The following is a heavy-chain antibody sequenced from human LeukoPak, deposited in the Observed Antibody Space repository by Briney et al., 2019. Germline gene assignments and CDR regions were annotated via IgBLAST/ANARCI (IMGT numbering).Heavy chain of an antibody. J-gene: IGHJ4*02. CDR3: ARVVNHGYSDY. CDR1: GYTFTGYW. V-gene: IGHV1-46*01. D-gene: IGHD4-17*01. CDR2: ISPSGGST. Sequence: GASVKVSCKAFGYTFTGYWMHWVRQAPGQGPEWMGVISPSGGSTIYAQKFKGRVTLTRDMSTSTDYLELSSLRSEDTAVYYCARVVNHGYSDYWGQGTLVTVSS.